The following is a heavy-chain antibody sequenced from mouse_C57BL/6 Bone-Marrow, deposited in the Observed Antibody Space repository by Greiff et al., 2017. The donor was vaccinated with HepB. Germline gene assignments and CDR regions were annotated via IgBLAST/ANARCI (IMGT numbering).Heavy chain of an antibody. V-gene: IGHV1-9*01. CDR2: ILPGSGST. CDR3: AIDYDARGYFDV. CDR1: GYTFTGYW. Sequence: QVQLQQSGAELMKPGASVKLSCKATGYTFTGYWIEWVKQRPGHGLEWIGEILPGSGSTNYNAKFKGKTTFTADTSSNTAYMQLSSLTTEDSAIYYCAIDYDARGYFDVWGTGTTVTVSS. D-gene: IGHD2-4*01. J-gene: IGHJ1*03.